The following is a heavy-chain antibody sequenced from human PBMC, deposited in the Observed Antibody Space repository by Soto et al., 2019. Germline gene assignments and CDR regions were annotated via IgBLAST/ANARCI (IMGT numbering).Heavy chain of an antibody. Sequence: ASVKLSCKASGYTFTSYALHWVRQAPGQRLEWMGWINAGTGNTRYAQKNRGEVTVSTNTTISASNMELSSMTSDILVVYYCTRGPRDIIVAPDYWGQGTLVTVSS. CDR3: TRGPRDIIVAPDY. J-gene: IGHJ4*02. CDR2: INAGTGNT. V-gene: IGHV1-3*01. CDR1: GYTFTSYA. D-gene: IGHD5-12*01.